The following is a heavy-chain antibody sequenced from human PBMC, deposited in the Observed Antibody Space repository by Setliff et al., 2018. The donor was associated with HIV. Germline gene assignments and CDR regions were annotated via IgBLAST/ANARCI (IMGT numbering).Heavy chain of an antibody. J-gene: IGHJ6*02. D-gene: IGHD3-10*01. Sequence: VASVKVSCKASGYTFTGHYLHWVRQAPGQGLEWLGWVNPNSGDAIYAQNFQGRVTMTRDTSTNAAYMELRGLRSDDTAVYYCARNFGLSPSGKYYYYYGMDIWGQGTTVTVSS. CDR2: VNPNSGDA. V-gene: IGHV1-2*02. CDR3: ARNFGLSPSGKYYYYYGMDI. CDR1: GYTFTGHY.